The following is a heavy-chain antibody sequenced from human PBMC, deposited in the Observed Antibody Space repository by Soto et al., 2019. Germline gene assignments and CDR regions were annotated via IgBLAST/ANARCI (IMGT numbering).Heavy chain of an antibody. D-gene: IGHD3-3*01. CDR1: GFTFSSYC. V-gene: IGHV3-30*04. Sequence: GGSLRLSCAASGFTFSSYCMHWVRQAPGKGLEWVAVISYDGTNKYYADYVRGRFTISRDNSKNTLSLQMNGLRTEDTAVYYCTRGGVWGFLEWPYYYAMDVWVQGITVTVSS. CDR2: ISYDGTNK. J-gene: IGHJ6*02. CDR3: TRGGVWGFLEWPYYYAMDV.